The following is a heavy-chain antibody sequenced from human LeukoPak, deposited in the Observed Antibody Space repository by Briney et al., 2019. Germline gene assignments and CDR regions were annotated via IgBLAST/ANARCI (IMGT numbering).Heavy chain of an antibody. D-gene: IGHD5-18*01. CDR2: INPSGGST. CDR3: ARDFATAMVTQY. J-gene: IGHJ4*02. V-gene: IGHV1-46*01. CDR1: GYTFTSYY. Sequence: ASVKVSCKASGYTFTSYYMHWLRQAPGQGLEWMGIINPSGGSTSYAQKFQGRVTMTRDMSTSTVYMELSSLRSEDTAVYYCARDFATAMVTQYWGQGTLVTVSS.